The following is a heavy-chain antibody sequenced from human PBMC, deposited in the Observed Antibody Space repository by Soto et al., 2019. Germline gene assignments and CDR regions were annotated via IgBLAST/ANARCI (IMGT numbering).Heavy chain of an antibody. CDR2: ISYDGSNK. J-gene: IGHJ4*02. CDR1: GFTFSSYG. Sequence: QVQLVESGGGVVQPGRSLRLSCAASGFTFSSYGMHWVRQAPGKGLEWVAVISYDGSNKYYADSVKGRFTISRDNSKNTLYLQMNSLRAEDTAVYYCSKEGGVVYGSGIGYCGQGTLVTVSS. D-gene: IGHD3-10*01. V-gene: IGHV3-30*18. CDR3: SKEGGVVYGSGIGY.